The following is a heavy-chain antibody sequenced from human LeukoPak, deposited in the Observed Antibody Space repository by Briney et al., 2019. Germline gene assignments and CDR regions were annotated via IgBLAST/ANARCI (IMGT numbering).Heavy chain of an antibody. CDR1: GYTFTSYY. V-gene: IGHV1-46*01. CDR2: INPGGGSR. Sequence: GASVKVSCTASGYTFTSYYMHWVRQAPGQGLEWMGTINPGGGSRSYAQKFQGRVTMTRDTSTSTVYMELSSLRSEDTAVYFCARDACSSTICQAGGNWFDPWGQGTLVIVS. J-gene: IGHJ5*02. CDR3: ARDACSSTICQAGGNWFDP. D-gene: IGHD2-2*01.